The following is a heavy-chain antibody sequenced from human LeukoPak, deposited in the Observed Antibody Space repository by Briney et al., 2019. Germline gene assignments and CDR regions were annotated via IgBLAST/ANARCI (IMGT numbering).Heavy chain of an antibody. V-gene: IGHV3-23*01. CDR3: AKGGSGSYWSYGMDV. Sequence: GGSLRLPCAASGFTFSSYAMSWVRQAPGKGLEWVSGISGSGGSTYYADSGKGRFTISRDNSKNTLYLQMNSLRAEDTAVYYCAKGGSGSYWSYGMDVWGQGTTVTVSS. J-gene: IGHJ6*02. CDR2: ISGSGGST. D-gene: IGHD3-10*01. CDR1: GFTFSSYA.